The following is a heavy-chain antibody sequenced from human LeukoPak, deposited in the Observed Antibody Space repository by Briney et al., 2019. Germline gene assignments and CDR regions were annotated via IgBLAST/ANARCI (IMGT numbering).Heavy chain of an antibody. CDR1: GGSVGSYY. D-gene: IGHD2-2*01. CDR2: IYTSGST. CDR3: ARDLSSCSSTRCYAPYYFDY. Sequence: PSETLSLTCSVSGGSVGSYYWSWIRQPAGKGLEWIGRIYTSGSTNYNPSLRSRATISVDKSKSQFSLKLTSVTAADTAVYYCARDLSSCSSTRCYAPYYFDYWGQGTLVTVSS. J-gene: IGHJ4*02. V-gene: IGHV4-4*07.